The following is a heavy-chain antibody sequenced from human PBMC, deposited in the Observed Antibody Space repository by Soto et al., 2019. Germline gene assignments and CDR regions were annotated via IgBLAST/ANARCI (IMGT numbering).Heavy chain of an antibody. Sequence: EVQLVESGGGLVQPGGSLRLSCAASGFIFSVYCMSWVRQAPGKGLEWVANIKQDGSEKYYVASVKGRFTISRDNAKNSLSLQMNSLRAEDTAVYYCAREVADSSGFYYTFDIWGQGTTVTVSS. CDR3: AREVADSSGFYYTFDI. J-gene: IGHJ3*02. V-gene: IGHV3-7*01. CDR1: GFIFSVYC. CDR2: IKQDGSEK. D-gene: IGHD3-22*01.